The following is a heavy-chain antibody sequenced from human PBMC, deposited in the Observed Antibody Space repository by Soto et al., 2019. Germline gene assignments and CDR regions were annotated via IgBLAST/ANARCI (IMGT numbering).Heavy chain of an antibody. CDR2: IIPIFGTA. Sequence: QVQLVQSGAEVKKPGSSVKFSCKASGGTFSSYAISWVRQAPGQGLEWMGGIIPIFGTANYAQKFQGRVTITADKSTSTAYMELSSLRSEDTAVYYCARLAVRFKRNAPFDYWGQGTLVTVSS. J-gene: IGHJ4*02. D-gene: IGHD2-21*01. CDR1: GGTFSSYA. CDR3: ARLAVRFKRNAPFDY. V-gene: IGHV1-69*06.